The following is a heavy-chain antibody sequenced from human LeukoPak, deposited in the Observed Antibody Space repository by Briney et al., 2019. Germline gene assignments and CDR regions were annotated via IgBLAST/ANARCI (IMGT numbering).Heavy chain of an antibody. CDR2: IYYSGST. Sequence: SETLSLTCTVSDGSISSYYWSWIRQPPGKGLEWIGYIYYSGSTNYNPSLKSRVTISVDTSKNQFSLKLSSVTAADTAVYYCARDGGPYYYDSSGYYTLAWFDPWGQGTLVTVSS. CDR3: ARDGGPYYYDSSGYYTLAWFDP. V-gene: IGHV4-59*01. CDR1: DGSISSYY. D-gene: IGHD3-22*01. J-gene: IGHJ5*02.